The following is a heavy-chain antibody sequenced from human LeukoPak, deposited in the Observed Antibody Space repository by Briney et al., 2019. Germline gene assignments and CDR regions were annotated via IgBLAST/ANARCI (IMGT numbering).Heavy chain of an antibody. CDR1: GFTFSNYA. J-gene: IGHJ6*02. CDR3: AKDKAVAGQYYYYYYGMDV. V-gene: IGHV3-23*01. Sequence: GGSLRLSCAVSGFTFSNYAMTWVRQAPGKGLEWVSAISGSGTSTYFADSVKGRFTISRDNSKNTLYLQMNSLRAEDTAVYYCAKDKAVAGQYYYYYYGMDVWGQGTTVTVSS. CDR2: ISGSGTST. D-gene: IGHD6-19*01.